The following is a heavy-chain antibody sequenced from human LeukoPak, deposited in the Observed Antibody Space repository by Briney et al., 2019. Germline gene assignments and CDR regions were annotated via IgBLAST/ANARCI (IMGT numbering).Heavy chain of an antibody. D-gene: IGHD2-2*02. CDR1: GYSFTSYW. V-gene: IGHV5-51*01. Sequence: GESLKISCKGSGYSFTSYWIGWVRQMPGKGLEWMGIIYPGDSDTRYSPSFQGQVTISADKSISTAYLQWSSLKASDTAMYYCARRYCSSTSCYSPGWFDPWGQGTLVTVSS. J-gene: IGHJ5*02. CDR3: ARRYCSSTSCYSPGWFDP. CDR2: IYPGDSDT.